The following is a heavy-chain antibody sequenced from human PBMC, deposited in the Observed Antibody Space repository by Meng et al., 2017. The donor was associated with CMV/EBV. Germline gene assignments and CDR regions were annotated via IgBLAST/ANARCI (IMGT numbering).Heavy chain of an antibody. J-gene: IGHJ4*02. CDR3: AKDRGRCSSTSKPGRSLGYFDD. CDR2: INPNSGGT. D-gene: IGHD2-2*01. V-gene: IGHV1-2*02. CDR1: GYTFTGYY. Sequence: ASVKVSCKASGYTFTGYYIHWVRQAPGQGLEWMGWINPNSGGTNYAQKFQGRVTMTRDTSSSTAYMELSRLRSDDTAVYYCAKDRGRCSSTSKPGRSLGYFDDWGQGTLVTVSS.